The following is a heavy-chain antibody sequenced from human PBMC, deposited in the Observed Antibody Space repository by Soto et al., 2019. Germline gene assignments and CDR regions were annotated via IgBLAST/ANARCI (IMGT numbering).Heavy chain of an antibody. CDR2: IYYSGST. CDR1: GVSISSGGYS. Sequence: QVQLQESGPGLVKPSQTLSLTCSVSGVSISSGGYSWTWIRQHPGKGLEWIGYIYYSGSTYYNPSLKSRVTISVDTSENQFSLKLNSVTAADTAVYYCARSAYNRDAFDIWGQGTMVTVSS. CDR3: ARSAYNRDAFDI. D-gene: IGHD1-20*01. J-gene: IGHJ3*02. V-gene: IGHV4-31*03.